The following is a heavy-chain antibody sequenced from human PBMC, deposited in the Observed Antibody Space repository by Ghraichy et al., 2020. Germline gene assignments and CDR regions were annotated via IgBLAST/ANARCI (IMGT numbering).Heavy chain of an antibody. CDR3: TLSSGWYIYDY. Sequence: GGSLRLSCTASGFSFGDYAMSWFRQAPGKGLEWVGLISSKGYGGTTKYAASVKGRFTISRDDSKSIAYLQMNSPKTEDTAVYYCTLSSGWYIYDYWGQGTLVTVSS. D-gene: IGHD6-19*01. J-gene: IGHJ4*02. V-gene: IGHV3-49*03. CDR2: ISSKGYGGTT. CDR1: GFSFGDYA.